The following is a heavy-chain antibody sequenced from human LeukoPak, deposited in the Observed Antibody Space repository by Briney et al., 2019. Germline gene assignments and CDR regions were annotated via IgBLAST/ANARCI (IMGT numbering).Heavy chain of an antibody. CDR2: IVPIFGTA. Sequence: ASVKVSCKASGGTFISYAISWVRQAPGQGLEWMGGIVPIFGTANYAQKFQGRVTITADESTSTAYMELSSLRSEDTAVYYCARDHPERPLHYFDYWGQGTLVTVPS. V-gene: IGHV1-69*13. D-gene: IGHD5-24*01. J-gene: IGHJ4*02. CDR3: ARDHPERPLHYFDY. CDR1: GGTFISYA.